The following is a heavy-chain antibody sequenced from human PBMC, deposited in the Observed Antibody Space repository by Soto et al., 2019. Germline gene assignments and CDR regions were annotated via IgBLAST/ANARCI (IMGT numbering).Heavy chain of an antibody. CDR3: ARGGGGGLFEH. CDR1: GFPFSDYY. CDR2: ISPKSTYR. Sequence: SCATSGFPFSDYYMSWIRQAPGKGLEWLSHISPKSTYRNYADSVKGRFTISRDNTKSSLFLQMNSLGVEGTAVYYCARGGGGGLFEHWGQGVLVTVSS. J-gene: IGHJ4*02. D-gene: IGHD2-21*01. V-gene: IGHV3-11*06.